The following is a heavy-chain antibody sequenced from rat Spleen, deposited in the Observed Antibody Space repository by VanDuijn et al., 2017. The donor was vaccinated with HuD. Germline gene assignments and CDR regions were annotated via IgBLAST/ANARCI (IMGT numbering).Heavy chain of an antibody. V-gene: IGHV2-6*01. J-gene: IGHJ2*01. CDR2: ISSGGNT. CDR3: ARLTIGS. CDR1: GFSLTSYH. D-gene: IGHD1-3*01. Sequence: QVQLKESGPGLMQPSQTLSLTCIVSGFSLTSYHVHWVRQSPGKGLEWIAAISSGGNTYYNSALKSRLSISRDTSKSQVFLKMNSLQTEDTAMYFCARLTIGSWGQGVMVTVSS.